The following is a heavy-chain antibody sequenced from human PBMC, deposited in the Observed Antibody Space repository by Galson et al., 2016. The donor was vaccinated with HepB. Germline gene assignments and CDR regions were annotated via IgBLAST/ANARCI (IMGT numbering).Heavy chain of an antibody. J-gene: IGHJ5*02. V-gene: IGHV3-33*01. D-gene: IGHD3-16*02. CDR1: GFTFSSYG. CDR2: IKVNGSKK. CDR3: ARDLSYGSNWFDP. Sequence: SLRLSCAGSGFTFSSYGMHWVRQAPGKGLEWVAAIKVNGSKKYYGDSVKGRFTISRDDSKNTLYLQMSSLRAEDTAIYFCARDLSYGSNWFDPRGQGTLVTVSS.